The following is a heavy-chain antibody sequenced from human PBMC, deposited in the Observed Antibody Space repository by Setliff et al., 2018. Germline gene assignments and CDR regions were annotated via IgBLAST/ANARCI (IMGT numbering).Heavy chain of an antibody. D-gene: IGHD1-26*01. CDR3: TTNLALVGGSFLEFGY. CDR1: GGSIRSYY. Sequence: TLSLTCTVSGGSIRSYYWNWIRQPPGKGLEWIGYIYYSGSTNYNPSLKSRVTISVDTSKNHFSLKLSSVTAADTAVYYCTTNLALVGGSFLEFGYWGQGTLVTVSS. CDR2: IYYSGST. V-gene: IGHV4-59*08. J-gene: IGHJ4*02.